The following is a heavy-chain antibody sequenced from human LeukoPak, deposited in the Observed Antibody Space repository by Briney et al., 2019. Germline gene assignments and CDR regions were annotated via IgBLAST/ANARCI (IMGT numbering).Heavy chain of an antibody. V-gene: IGHV3-9*01. Sequence: LPGRSLRLSCAASGFTFDDYAMHWVPQAPGKGLEWVSGITWNADRIGYADSVKGRFTISRDNAKNSLYLQMNSLRPEDAASYYCAKGIGRSLSEFDYWGQGTLVTVSS. D-gene: IGHD3-16*02. CDR3: AKGIGRSLSEFDY. CDR1: GFTFDDYA. J-gene: IGHJ4*02. CDR2: ITWNADRI.